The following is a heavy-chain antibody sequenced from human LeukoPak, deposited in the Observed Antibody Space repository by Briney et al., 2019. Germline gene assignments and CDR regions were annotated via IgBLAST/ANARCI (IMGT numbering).Heavy chain of an antibody. V-gene: IGHV3-21*04. J-gene: IGHJ3*02. CDR3: ARTAYYYDSSGYDDAFDI. D-gene: IGHD3-22*01. Sequence: GGSLRLSCAASGFTFSSYSMNWVRQAPGKGLEWVSFISSSSSHIYYADSVKGRFTISRDNAKNSLYLQMNSLRAEDTAVYYCARTAYYYDSSGYDDAFDIWGQGTMVTVSS. CDR1: GFTFSSYS. CDR2: ISSSSSHI.